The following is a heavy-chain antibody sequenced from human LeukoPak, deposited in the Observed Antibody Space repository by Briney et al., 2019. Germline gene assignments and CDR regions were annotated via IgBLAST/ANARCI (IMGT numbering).Heavy chain of an antibody. D-gene: IGHD3-10*01. CDR2: ISYDGSNK. CDR3: ARDEYGSGSFDY. CDR1: GSTFRSYA. J-gene: IGHJ4*02. V-gene: IGHV3-30-3*01. Sequence: GGSLRLSCGASGSTFRSYAMHWVRQAPGKGLEWVAVISYDGSNKYYADSVKGRFTISRDNSKNTLNLQMNSLRAEDTAVYYCARDEYGSGSFDYWGQGTLVTVSS.